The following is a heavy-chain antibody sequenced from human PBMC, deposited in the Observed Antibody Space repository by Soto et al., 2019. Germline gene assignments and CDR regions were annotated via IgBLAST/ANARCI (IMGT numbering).Heavy chain of an antibody. CDR2: ISSSSRTI. Sequence: PGGSLRLSCAASGFTFSSYSMNWVRQAPGKGLEWVSYISSSSRTIYYADSVNGRFTISRDNAKNSLYLQMNSLRDEDTAVYYCAREGVYYGSGTSYGMDVWGQGITVTVSS. CDR1: GFTFSSYS. J-gene: IGHJ6*02. CDR3: AREGVYYGSGTSYGMDV. V-gene: IGHV3-48*02. D-gene: IGHD3-10*01.